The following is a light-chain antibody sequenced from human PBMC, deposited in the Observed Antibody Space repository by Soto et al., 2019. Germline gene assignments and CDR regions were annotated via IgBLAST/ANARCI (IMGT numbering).Light chain of an antibody. V-gene: IGKV3-20*01. CDR2: GAA. CDR1: QSVSSSY. J-gene: IGKJ3*01. Sequence: EIVLTQSPGTLSLSPGERATLSCRASQSVSSSYLAWYQQKPGQAPRLVIYGAASRATGIRERISGSGSATDIALTISRLEPEDYAAYYCQQYGSSPGFTFGPGTKVDIK. CDR3: QQYGSSPGFT.